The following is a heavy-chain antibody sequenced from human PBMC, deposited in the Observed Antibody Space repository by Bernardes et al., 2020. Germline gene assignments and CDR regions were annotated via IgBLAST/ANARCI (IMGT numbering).Heavy chain of an antibody. J-gene: IGHJ4*02. D-gene: IGHD1-26*01. CDR1: GFTFSSYA. CDR2: ISYDESNK. Sequence: GGSLRLSCSASGFTFSSYAMHWVRQAPGKGLEWVALISYDESNKHYADSVKGRFTISRDNSKNTLYLQMNSLRAEDTAVYYCALSRESGSYWGQGTLVTVSS. V-gene: IGHV3-30*04. CDR3: ALSRESGSY.